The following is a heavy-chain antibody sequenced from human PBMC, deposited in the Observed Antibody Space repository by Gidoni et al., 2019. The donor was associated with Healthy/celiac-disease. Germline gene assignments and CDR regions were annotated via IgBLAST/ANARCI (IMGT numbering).Heavy chain of an antibody. CDR1: GGSISSSSYY. Sequence: QLQLQESGPGLVKPSETLSLTCTVSGGSISSSSYYWGWIRQPPGKGLEWIGSIYYSGSTYYNPSLKSRVTISVDTSKNQFSLKLSSVTAADTAVYYCARRATWYSSGWWHQFFDYWGQGTLVTVSS. V-gene: IGHV4-39*01. CDR3: ARRATWYSSGWWHQFFDY. CDR2: IYYSGST. J-gene: IGHJ4*02. D-gene: IGHD6-19*01.